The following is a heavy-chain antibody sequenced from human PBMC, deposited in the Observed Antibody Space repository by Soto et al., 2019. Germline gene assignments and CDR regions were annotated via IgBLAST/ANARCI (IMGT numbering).Heavy chain of an antibody. CDR2: ISGSSGSI. CDR1: GFTFSGYT. CDR3: AREYCSGGSCHPTGVDY. Sequence: GSLRLSCAASGFTFSGYTMHWVRQAPGKGLEWVSSISGSSGSIYYADSLKGRFIISRDNAKNSLYLQMNSLRAEDTAVYYCAREYCSGGSCHPTGVDYWGQGTLVTVSS. J-gene: IGHJ4*02. D-gene: IGHD2-15*01. V-gene: IGHV3-21*01.